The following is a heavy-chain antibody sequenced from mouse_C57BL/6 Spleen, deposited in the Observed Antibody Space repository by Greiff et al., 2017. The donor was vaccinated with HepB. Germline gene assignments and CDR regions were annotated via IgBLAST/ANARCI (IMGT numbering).Heavy chain of an antibody. J-gene: IGHJ3*01. D-gene: IGHD2-4*01. CDR1: GYAFSSYW. V-gene: IGHV1-80*01. CDR2: IYPGDGDT. CDR3: ARYDYDGAWFAY. Sequence: LVKPGASVKISCKASGYAFSSYWMNWVKQRPGKGLEWIGQIYPGDGDTNYNGKFKGKATLTADKSSSTAYMQLSSLTSEDSAVYFCARYDYDGAWFAYWGQGTLVTVSA.